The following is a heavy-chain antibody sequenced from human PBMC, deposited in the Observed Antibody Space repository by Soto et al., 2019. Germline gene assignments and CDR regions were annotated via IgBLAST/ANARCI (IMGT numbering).Heavy chain of an antibody. D-gene: IGHD3-10*01. Sequence: EVQLVESGGGLIQPGGSLRLSCAVSGFTVSNNYMSWVRQAPGKGLEGVSVIYSGGYTAYGDSVKGRFTISRDNSKNTPFLQITSLGPAEPAVFYGAPRPGGGGYWGQGTLVTVSS. J-gene: IGHJ4*02. V-gene: IGHV3-53*01. CDR3: APRPGGGGY. CDR1: GFTVSNNY. CDR2: IYSGGYT.